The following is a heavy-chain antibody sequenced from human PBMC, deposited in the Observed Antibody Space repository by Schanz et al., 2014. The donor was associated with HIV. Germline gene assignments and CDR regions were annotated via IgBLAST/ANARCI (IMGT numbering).Heavy chain of an antibody. V-gene: IGHV3-9*01. CDR3: AKDAARIYYDILTGPFDS. CDR2: ISWNSGSI. D-gene: IGHD3-9*01. Sequence: VQLVESGGGVVQPGRSLRLSCAASGFAFSNYAMHWVRQAPGKGLEWVSGISWNSGSIGYAESVKGRFTISRDNAKNSLYLQMNSLRGEDTALYYCAKDAARIYYDILTGPFDSWGQGTLVTVSS. J-gene: IGHJ4*02. CDR1: GFAFSNYA.